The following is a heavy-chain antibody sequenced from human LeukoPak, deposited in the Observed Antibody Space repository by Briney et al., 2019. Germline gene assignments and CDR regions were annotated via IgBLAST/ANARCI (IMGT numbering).Heavy chain of an antibody. CDR3: ARGRSASHSISRGMVRGAIYYGMDV. Sequence: PSETLSLTCTVSGGSISSSSYYWGWIRQPPGKGLEWIGSIYYSGSTYYNPSLKSRVTISVDTSKNQFSLKLSSVTAADTAVYYCARGRSASHSISRGMVRGAIYYGMDVWGQGTTVTVSS. CDR1: GGSISSSSYY. V-gene: IGHV4-39*07. CDR2: IYYSGST. D-gene: IGHD3-10*01. J-gene: IGHJ6*02.